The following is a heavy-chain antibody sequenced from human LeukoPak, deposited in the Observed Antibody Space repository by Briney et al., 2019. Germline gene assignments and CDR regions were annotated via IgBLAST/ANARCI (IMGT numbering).Heavy chain of an antibody. CDR2: ISSSGSTI. CDR1: GFTFSDYY. CDR3: ARDGRSSSWYGYYYYYMDV. J-gene: IGHJ6*03. V-gene: IGHV3-11*04. D-gene: IGHD6-13*01. Sequence: PGGSLRLSCAASGFTFSDYYMSWIRQAPGKGLEWVSYISSSGSTIYYADSVKGRFTISRDNAKNSLYLQMNSLRAEDTAVYYCARDGRSSSWYGYYYYYMDVWGKGTTVTVSS.